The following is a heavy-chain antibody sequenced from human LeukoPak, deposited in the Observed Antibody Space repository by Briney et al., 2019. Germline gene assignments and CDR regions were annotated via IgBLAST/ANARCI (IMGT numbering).Heavy chain of an antibody. CDR1: GFTLSKVW. V-gene: IGHV3-15*01. Sequence: SGGSLRLSCAASGFTLSKVWMSWLRQAPGKGLEWVGRIKSKTKTDGGTTDYAAPVKGRFTSSRDDSKNTLYLQMNSLKTEDPGVYYCTTDDSGVGNDWGQGTLVTVPS. J-gene: IGHJ4*02. CDR3: TTDDSGVGND. CDR2: IKSKTKTDGGTT. D-gene: IGHD3-10*01.